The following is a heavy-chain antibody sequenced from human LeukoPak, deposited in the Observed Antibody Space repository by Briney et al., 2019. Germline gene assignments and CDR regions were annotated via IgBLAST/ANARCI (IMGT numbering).Heavy chain of an antibody. J-gene: IGHJ4*02. CDR3: ARGIAVAGTGGY. CDR1: GYTFTDSG. V-gene: IGHV1-18*01. D-gene: IGHD6-19*01. Sequence: ASVKVSCKTSGYTFTDSGISWVRQAPGLGLEWMGWISTYNGNTHYAQKLQGRVTMTTDTSTRTAYMELRSLRSDDTAMYYCARGIAVAGTGGYWGQGTLVTVSS. CDR2: ISTYNGNT.